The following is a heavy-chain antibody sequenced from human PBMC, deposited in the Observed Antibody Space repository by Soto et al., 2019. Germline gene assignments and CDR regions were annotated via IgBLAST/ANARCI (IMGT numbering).Heavy chain of an antibody. CDR1: GYTFTSYA. Sequence: ASVKVSCKASGYTFTSYAMHWARQAPGQRLEWMGWINAGNGNTKYSQKFQGRVTITRDTSASTAYMELSSLRSEDTAAYYCARSVVVPPANWFDPWGQGTLVTVSS. J-gene: IGHJ5*02. CDR2: INAGNGNT. D-gene: IGHD2-2*01. CDR3: ARSVVVPPANWFDP. V-gene: IGHV1-3*01.